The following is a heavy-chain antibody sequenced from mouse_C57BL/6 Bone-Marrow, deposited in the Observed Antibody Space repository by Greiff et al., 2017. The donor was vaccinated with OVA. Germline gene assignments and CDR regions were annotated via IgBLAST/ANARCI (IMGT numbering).Heavy chain of an antibody. CDR2: IYPGDGDT. D-gene: IGHD2-3*01. CDR3: ARHDDGYYASYFDY. CDR1: GYAFSSSW. V-gene: IGHV1-82*01. Sequence: VMLVESGPELVKPGASVKISCKASGYAFSSSWMNWVKQRPGKGLEWIGRIYPGDGDTNYNGKFKGKATLTADKSSSTAYMQLSSLTSEDSAVYFCARHDDGYYASYFDYWGQGTTLTVSS. J-gene: IGHJ2*01.